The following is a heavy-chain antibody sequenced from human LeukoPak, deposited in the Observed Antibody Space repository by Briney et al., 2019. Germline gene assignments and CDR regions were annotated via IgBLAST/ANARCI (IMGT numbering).Heavy chain of an antibody. CDR2: IYDSGST. CDR1: GGSISSYY. J-gene: IGHJ1*01. V-gene: IGHV4-59*12. D-gene: IGHD6-13*01. Sequence: SETLSLTCTVSGGSISSYYWSWIRQPPGKGLEWIGYIYDSGSTLYNPSLESRLTISIDTSKNQFSLRLSSVTAADTAVYFCARYSLSREDFQDWGQGTLVTVSS. CDR3: ARYSLSREDFQD.